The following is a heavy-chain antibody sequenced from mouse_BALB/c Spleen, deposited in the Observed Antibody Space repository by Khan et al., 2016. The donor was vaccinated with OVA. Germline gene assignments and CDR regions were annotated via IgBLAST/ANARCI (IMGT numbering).Heavy chain of an antibody. CDR1: GFSLTNYG. D-gene: IGHD2-10*01. CDR2: IWSDGST. CDR3: ARKPYYDYYIMDY. J-gene: IGHJ4*01. V-gene: IGHV2-6-1*01. Sequence: QVQLKQSGPGLVAPSQSLSITCTISGFSLTNYGVHWVRQPPGKGLEWLVVIWSDGSTTYNSNNSALKSRLSISKDNSKSQVFLKMNSLQTDDTAMYYCARKPYYDYYIMDYWGQGTSVTVSS.